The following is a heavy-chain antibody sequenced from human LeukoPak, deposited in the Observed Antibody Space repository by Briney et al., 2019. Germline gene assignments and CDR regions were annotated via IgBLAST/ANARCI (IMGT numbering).Heavy chain of an antibody. D-gene: IGHD4-17*01. CDR1: GFTFSYHW. Sequence: GGSLRLSCAASGFTFSYHWMTWVRQAPGKGLEWVANIKNDGAVKNYVDSVKGRFTISRDNAKNSLYLQMNSLRAEDTAVYYCAKGTSLPGLPIDYWGQGTLVTVSS. CDR3: AKGTSLPGLPIDY. J-gene: IGHJ4*02. V-gene: IGHV3-7*01. CDR2: IKNDGAVK.